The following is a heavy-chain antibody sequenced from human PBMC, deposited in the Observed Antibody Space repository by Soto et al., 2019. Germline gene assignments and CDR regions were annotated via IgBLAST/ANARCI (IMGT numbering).Heavy chain of an antibody. CDR1: GGSFTSNNW. D-gene: IGHD1-7*01. CDR2: IYRTGST. V-gene: IGHV4-4*02. Sequence: GPGRASETLSLTCAVSGGSFTSNNWWTWVRQPPGQGLEWIGEIYRTGSTNYNPSLKSRVTISLDKSENQFSLKVTSLTAADTAVYYCASRDPGTSVDYWGQGTLVTVSS. CDR3: ASRDPGTSVDY. J-gene: IGHJ4*02.